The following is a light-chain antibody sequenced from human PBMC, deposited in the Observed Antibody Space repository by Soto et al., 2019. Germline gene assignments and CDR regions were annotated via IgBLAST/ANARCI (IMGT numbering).Light chain of an antibody. V-gene: IGKV3-11*01. CDR2: DAS. J-gene: IGKJ5*01. Sequence: EIVLTQAPATLSLSPGERATLSCRASQSVSSYLAWYQQKPGQAPRLLIYDASNRATGIPARFSGSGSGTDFTLPISSLEPEDFAVYYCQQRSNWPPTFGQGTRLAIK. CDR1: QSVSSY. CDR3: QQRSNWPPT.